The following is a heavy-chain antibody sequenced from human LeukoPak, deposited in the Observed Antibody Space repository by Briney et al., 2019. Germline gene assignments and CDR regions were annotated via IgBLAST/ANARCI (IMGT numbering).Heavy chain of an antibody. Sequence: GGSLRLSCAASGLTFSRYWMSWVRQAPGKGLEWVATIKQDGSEEYYADSVMGRFTISRDNAKNSLYLQMGSLRAEDTAVYYCARSGSRGVVFDYWGQGTLVTVSS. CDR2: IKQDGSEE. J-gene: IGHJ4*02. V-gene: IGHV3-7*01. CDR3: ARSGSRGVVFDY. CDR1: GLTFSRYW. D-gene: IGHD3-10*01.